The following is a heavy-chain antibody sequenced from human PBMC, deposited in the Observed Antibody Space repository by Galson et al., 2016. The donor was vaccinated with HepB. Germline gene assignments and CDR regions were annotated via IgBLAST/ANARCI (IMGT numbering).Heavy chain of an antibody. V-gene: IGHV3-48*01. CDR1: GFRFSIYN. D-gene: IGHD1-26*01. J-gene: IGHJ4*02. CDR3: AGGDVVGAESFDY. CDR2: IGSSGNTI. Sequence: SLRLSCAASGFRFSIYNMNWVRQAPGKGLEWISYIGSSGNTIHYADSVRGRFTISRDTAKNSLFLQMDSLRAEDTAFYYWAGGDVVGAESFDYWGRGTLVTVSS.